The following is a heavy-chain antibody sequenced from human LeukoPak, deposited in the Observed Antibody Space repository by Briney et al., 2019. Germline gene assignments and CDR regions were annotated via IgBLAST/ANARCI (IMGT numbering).Heavy chain of an antibody. V-gene: IGHV3-30*03. Sequence: GGSLRLSCAASGFTFSSYGMHWVRQAPGKGLEWVAVISYDGSNKYYADSVKGRFTISRDNSKNTLYLQMNSLRAEDTAVYYCARGGSYLSALDIWGQGTMVTVSS. D-gene: IGHD1-26*01. CDR1: GFTFSSYG. CDR2: ISYDGSNK. J-gene: IGHJ3*02. CDR3: ARGGSYLSALDI.